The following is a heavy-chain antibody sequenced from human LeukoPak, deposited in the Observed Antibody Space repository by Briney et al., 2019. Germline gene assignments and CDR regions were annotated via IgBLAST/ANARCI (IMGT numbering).Heavy chain of an antibody. D-gene: IGHD5-24*01. V-gene: IGHV1-69*13. CDR3: ARALSLDGYNHFDY. Sequence: ASVKVSCKALGGTFSSYAISWVRQAPGQGLEWMGGIIPIFGSANYAQKFQGRVTITADESTSTAYMELSSLRSEDTAVYYCARALSLDGYNHFDYWGQGTLVIVSS. CDR1: GGTFSSYA. CDR2: IIPIFGSA. J-gene: IGHJ4*02.